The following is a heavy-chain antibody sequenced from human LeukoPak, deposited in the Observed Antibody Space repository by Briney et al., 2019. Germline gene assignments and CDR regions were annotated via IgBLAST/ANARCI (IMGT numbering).Heavy chain of an antibody. J-gene: IGHJ4*02. CDR3: ATDTTTYYYHY. CDR2: VDSEDGET. D-gene: IGHD1-26*01. CDR1: GYTFTDYY. Sequence: ASVKISCKVSGYTFTDYYMHWVQQAPGKGLEWMGLVDSEDGETIYAEKFQGRVTITADTSTDTAYMELSSLRSEDTAVYYCATDTTTYYYHYWGQGTLVTVSS. V-gene: IGHV1-69-2*01.